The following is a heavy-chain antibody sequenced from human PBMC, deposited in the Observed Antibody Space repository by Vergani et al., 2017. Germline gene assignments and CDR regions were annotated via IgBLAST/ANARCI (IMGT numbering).Heavy chain of an antibody. CDR2: ISYDGSNK. CDR3: ARDWGPGNLNLLLGGIAAAPQPYYYYGMDV. V-gene: IGHV3-30-3*01. D-gene: IGHD6-13*01. J-gene: IGHJ6*02. CDR1: GFTFSSYA. Sequence: QVQLVESGGGVVQPGRSLRLSCAASGFTFSSYAMHWVRQAPGKGLEWVAVISYDGSNKYYADSVKGRFTISRDNSKNTLYLQMNSLRAEDTAVYYCARDWGPGNLNLLLGGIAAAPQPYYYYGMDVWGQGTTVTVSS.